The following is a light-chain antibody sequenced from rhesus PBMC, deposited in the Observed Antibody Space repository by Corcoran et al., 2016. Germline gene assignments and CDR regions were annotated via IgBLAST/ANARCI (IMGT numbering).Light chain of an antibody. V-gene: IGKV1-28*03. J-gene: IGKJ3*01. CDR2: DAS. CDR3: LQHNSYPFT. Sequence: DIQMTQSPSSLSASVGDTVTITCRASQGISSYVNWFQQKPGKAPKLLIYDASSLESGVPSRFSCSGSGTDFTLTISILQPEDFAAYYCLQHNSYPFTFGPGTKLDIK. CDR1: QGISSY.